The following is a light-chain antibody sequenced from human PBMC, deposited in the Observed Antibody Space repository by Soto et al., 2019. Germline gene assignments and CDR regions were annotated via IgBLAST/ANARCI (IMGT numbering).Light chain of an antibody. CDR2: KAS. V-gene: IGKV1-5*03. J-gene: IGKJ1*01. Sequence: EIQMSQSPSTLSGSVVDVVTIACRASQTISSWLAWYQQKPGKVPKLLIYKASTLKSGVPSRFSGSGSGTEFTLTISSLQPDDFATYYCQHYNSYSEAFGQGTKVDIK. CDR1: QTISSW. CDR3: QHYNSYSEA.